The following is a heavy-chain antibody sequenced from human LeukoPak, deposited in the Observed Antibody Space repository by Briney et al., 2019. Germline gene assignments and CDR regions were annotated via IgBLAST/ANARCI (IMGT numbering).Heavy chain of an antibody. D-gene: IGHD3-10*01. CDR1: GFTFSTYG. CDR3: TKGGLIVNWFDP. CDR2: IRYDGSNK. J-gene: IGHJ5*02. V-gene: IGHV3-30*02. Sequence: PGGSLRLSCAASGFTFSTYGMHWVRQAPGKGLEWVAFIRYDGSNKYYTDSVKGRFTISRDNSKNTLYLQMNSLRAEDTAVYYCTKGGLIVNWFDPWGQGTLVTVSS.